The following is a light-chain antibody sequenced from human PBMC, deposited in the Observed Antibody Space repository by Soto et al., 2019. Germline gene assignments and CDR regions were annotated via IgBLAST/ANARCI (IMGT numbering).Light chain of an antibody. CDR1: SSDVGGYNY. CDR3: SSYTSSSTLV. Sequence: QSALTQPASVSGSPGQSITISCTGTSSDVGGYNYVSWYQQHPGKAPQLMIYDVSSRPSGVSNRFSGSKSDNTASLTISGLQAEDEADYYCSSYTSSSTLVFGNGTKLTVL. J-gene: IGLJ1*01. V-gene: IGLV2-14*03. CDR2: DVS.